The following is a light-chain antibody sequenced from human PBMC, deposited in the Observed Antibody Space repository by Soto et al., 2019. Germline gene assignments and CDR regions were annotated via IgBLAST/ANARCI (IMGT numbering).Light chain of an antibody. CDR3: AAWDDSLNGVV. Sequence: QPVLTQPPSASGTPGQRVTISCSGSSSNIGSQTVHWYQQLPGTAPKLLIYTNNQRPSGVPDRFSGSKSGTSASLAISGLQSEDEAAYYCAAWDDSLNGVVFGGGTHLTVL. CDR1: SSNIGSQT. J-gene: IGLJ2*01. V-gene: IGLV1-44*01. CDR2: TNN.